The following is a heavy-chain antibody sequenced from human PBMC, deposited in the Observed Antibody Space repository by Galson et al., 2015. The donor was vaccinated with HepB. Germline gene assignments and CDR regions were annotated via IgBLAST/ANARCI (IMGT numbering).Heavy chain of an antibody. CDR3: ARDGGGRQLPRGGWFDP. D-gene: IGHD6-6*01. CDR2: INPNSGGT. Sequence: SVKVSCKASGYTFTGYYMHWVRQAPGQGLEWMGWINPNSGGTNYAQKFQGRVTMTRDTSISTAYMELSRLRSDDTAVYYCARDGGGRQLPRGGWFDPWGQGTLVTVSS. CDR1: GYTFTGYY. V-gene: IGHV1-2*02. J-gene: IGHJ5*02.